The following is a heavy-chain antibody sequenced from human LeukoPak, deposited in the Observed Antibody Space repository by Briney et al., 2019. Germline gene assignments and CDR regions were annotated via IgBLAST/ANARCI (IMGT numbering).Heavy chain of an antibody. V-gene: IGHV4-38-2*02. CDR3: ATLSGQTPQYYYYYYYMDV. CDR1: GYSISSGYY. CDR2: IYHSGST. D-gene: IGHD3-9*01. Sequence: SETLSLTCTVSGYSISSGYYWGWIRQPPGKGLEWIGSIYHSGSTYYSPSLKSRVTISVDTSKNQFSLKLSSVTAADTAVYYCATLSGQTPQYYYYYYYMDVWGKGTTVTVSS. J-gene: IGHJ6*03.